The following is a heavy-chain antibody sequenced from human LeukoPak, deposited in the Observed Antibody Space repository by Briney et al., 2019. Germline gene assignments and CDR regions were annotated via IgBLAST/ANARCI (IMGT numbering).Heavy chain of an antibody. J-gene: IGHJ4*02. V-gene: IGHV3-23*01. CDR2: ISGSGGST. D-gene: IGHD6-6*01. CDR3: AKEYIAAQPDY. CDR1: GFTFDDYT. Sequence: GGSLRLSCAASGFTFDDYTMHWVRQAPGKGLEWVSAISGSGGSTYYADSVKGRFTISRDNSKNTLYLQMNSLRAEDTAVYYCAKEYIAAQPDYWGQGTLVTVSS.